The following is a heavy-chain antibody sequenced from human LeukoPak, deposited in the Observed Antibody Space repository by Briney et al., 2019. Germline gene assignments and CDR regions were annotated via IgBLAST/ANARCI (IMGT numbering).Heavy chain of an antibody. CDR3: ANAAGTWLAHPDH. CDR1: GFTFSSYA. D-gene: IGHD6-19*01. CDR2: ISNNGGST. J-gene: IGHJ4*02. V-gene: IGHV3-64*02. Sequence: GGSLRLSCAASGFTFSSYAMHWVRQAPGKGPEYVSAISNNGGSTYYADSVKGRFTISRDNSKNTLYLQMNSLRGEDTAVYYCANAAGTWLAHPDHWGQGTLVIVSS.